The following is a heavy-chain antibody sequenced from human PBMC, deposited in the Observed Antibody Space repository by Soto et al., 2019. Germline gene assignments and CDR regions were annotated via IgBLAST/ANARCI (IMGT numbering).Heavy chain of an antibody. CDR2: ISAYNGNT. J-gene: IGHJ6*02. Sequence: ASVKVSCKASGYTFTSYGISWVRQAPGQGLEWMGWISAYNGNTNYAQKLQGRVTMTTDTSTSTAYMELRSLRSDDTAVYYCARDRLAGDYYYYGMTSGAKGPRSPSP. CDR3: ARDRLAGDYYYYGMTS. V-gene: IGHV1-18*01. CDR1: GYTFTSYG. D-gene: IGHD6-25*01.